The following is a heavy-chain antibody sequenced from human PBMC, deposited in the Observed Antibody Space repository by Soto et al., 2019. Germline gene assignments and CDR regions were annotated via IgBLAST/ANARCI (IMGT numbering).Heavy chain of an antibody. CDR2: ISYDGSNK. D-gene: IGHD6-13*01. V-gene: IGHV3-30-3*01. J-gene: IGHJ6*02. CDR3: ARESIAAAGYYYYGMDV. Sequence: GGSLRLSCAASGLTFSSYAMHWVRQAPGKGLEWVAVISYDGSNKYYTDSVKGRFTISRDNSKNTLYLQMNSLRAEDTAVYYCARESIAAAGYYYYGMDVWGQGTRVTVSS. CDR1: GLTFSSYA.